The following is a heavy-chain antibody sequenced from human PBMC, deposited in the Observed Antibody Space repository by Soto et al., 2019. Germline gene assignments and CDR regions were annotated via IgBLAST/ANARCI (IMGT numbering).Heavy chain of an antibody. CDR1: GYTFTNYG. D-gene: IGHD6-6*01. Sequence: QVQLLQSGAEVKKPGASVKVSCKASGYTFTNYGITWVRQAPGQGLEWMGWISAYNGNTHYTQRLQGRVTRTTDTSTSTAYMELRGLRSDDTAVYYCAGVRQLVGYFYYYMDVWGKGTTVTVSS. CDR2: ISAYNGNT. J-gene: IGHJ6*03. CDR3: AGVRQLVGYFYYYMDV. V-gene: IGHV1-18*01.